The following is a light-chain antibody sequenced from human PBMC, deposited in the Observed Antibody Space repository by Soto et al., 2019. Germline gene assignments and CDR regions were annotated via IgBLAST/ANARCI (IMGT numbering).Light chain of an antibody. CDR2: EGS. CDR1: SSDVGSYNL. Sequence: QSVLTQPASVSGSPGQSITISYTGTSSDVGSYNLVSWYQQHPGKAPKLMIYEGSKRPSGVSNRFSGSKSGNTASLTISGLQAEDEADYYCCSYAGSSTFLYVFGTGTKVTVL. J-gene: IGLJ1*01. V-gene: IGLV2-23*03. CDR3: CSYAGSSTFLYV.